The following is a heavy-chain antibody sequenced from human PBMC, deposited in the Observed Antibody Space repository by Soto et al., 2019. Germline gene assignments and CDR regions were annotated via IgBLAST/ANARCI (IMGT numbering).Heavy chain of an antibody. CDR3: ARDIAVATGNY. J-gene: IGHJ4*02. Sequence: QVQLVEAGGGVVQPGRSLRLPCAASGFTFSSYGMHWVRQAPGKGLEWGAVISYDGSNKYYADSVKGRFTISRDNSKNTLYLQMNGLRAEDTAVYYCARDIAVATGNYWGQGTLVTVSS. D-gene: IGHD6-19*01. CDR1: GFTFSSYG. V-gene: IGHV3-30*03. CDR2: ISYDGSNK.